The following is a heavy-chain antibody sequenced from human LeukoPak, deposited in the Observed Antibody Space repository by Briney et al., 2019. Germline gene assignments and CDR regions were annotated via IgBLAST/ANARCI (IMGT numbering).Heavy chain of an antibody. Sequence: SETLSLPCTVSDGPISSYYWHWVRQPPPKGLEWIGYNSYSGSDNQNPSLKSRVTISLDTSRNQFALQMSSVTAADTAAYYCAASSVSGNYFAYWSRGILVTVAS. CDR2: NSYSGSD. D-gene: IGHD3-10*01. CDR1: DGPISSYY. CDR3: AASSVSGNYFAY. J-gene: IGHJ4*01. V-gene: IGHV4-59*01.